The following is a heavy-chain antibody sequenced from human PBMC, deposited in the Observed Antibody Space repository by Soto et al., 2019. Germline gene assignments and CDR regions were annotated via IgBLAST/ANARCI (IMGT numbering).Heavy chain of an antibody. CDR3: ARAREPEYSSSIFFDY. J-gene: IGHJ4*02. CDR1: GLTVSRTQ. D-gene: IGHD6-6*01. CDR2: IYSGGST. Sequence: QPGGSLRLSCAVSGLTVSRTQMSWVRQAPGKGLQWVSVIYSGGSTYYANAVKGRFTISRDISENTVYPELDKLTVDDTAVYYCARAREPEYSSSIFFDYWGRGTLVTVSS. V-gene: IGHV3-53*01.